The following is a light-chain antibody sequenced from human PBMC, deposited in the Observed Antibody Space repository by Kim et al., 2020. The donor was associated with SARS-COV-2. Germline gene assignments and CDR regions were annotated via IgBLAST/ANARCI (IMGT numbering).Light chain of an antibody. CDR3: QQYNCYPWT. CDR2: KAS. Sequence: DIQMTQSPSTLSASVGDRVTITCRASQSISSWLAWYQQKPGKAPKLLIYKASSLESGVPSRFSGSGSGTEFTLTISSLQPADFATYYCQQYNCYPWTFGQGTKVDFK. V-gene: IGKV1-5*03. J-gene: IGKJ1*01. CDR1: QSISSW.